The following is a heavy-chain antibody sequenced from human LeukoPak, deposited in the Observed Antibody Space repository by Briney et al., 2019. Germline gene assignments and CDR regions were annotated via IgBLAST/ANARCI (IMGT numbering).Heavy chain of an antibody. Sequence: SETLSLTCAVSGASMRDHYWTWIRQPPGKGLEWIGSMYYMLNANSYNPSLKSRVSISVDTPGNQFSPKLKSVTAADTAVYYCATSFRSGWGFDSWGQGILVAVSS. CDR3: ATSFRSGWGFDS. CDR2: MYYMLNA. CDR1: GASMRDHY. V-gene: IGHV4-59*11. J-gene: IGHJ4*02. D-gene: IGHD6-19*01.